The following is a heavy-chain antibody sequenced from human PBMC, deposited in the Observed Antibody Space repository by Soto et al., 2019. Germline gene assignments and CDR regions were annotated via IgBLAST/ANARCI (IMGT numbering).Heavy chain of an antibody. Sequence: TPCLTCSDAGGSIIDIRHFWVWCQQRPWKGLEWIGSIYSSGTTYHNPSLKSRVTISVDASDNQFSLKLSSVTDADTAVYYCARHSPVQWMADNVLDLW. J-gene: IGHJ2*01. CDR1: GGSIIDIRHF. CDR2: IYSSGTT. D-gene: IGHD6-19*01. V-gene: IGHV4-39*01. CDR3: ARHSPVQWMADNVLDL.